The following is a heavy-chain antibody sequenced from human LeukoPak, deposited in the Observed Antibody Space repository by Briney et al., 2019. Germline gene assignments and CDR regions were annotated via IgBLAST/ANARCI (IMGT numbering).Heavy chain of an antibody. Sequence: SETLSLTCSISGGSISSKTYNWGWIRQPPGKGLEWIGSTYYTGSTHYNPSLKSRVTISVDTSKNQLSLKLTSVTAADMAVYYCARDRSSGYYSDAFDIWGQGTMVTVSS. CDR2: TYYTGST. CDR1: GGSISSKTYN. D-gene: IGHD3-22*01. J-gene: IGHJ3*02. V-gene: IGHV4-39*07. CDR3: ARDRSSGYYSDAFDI.